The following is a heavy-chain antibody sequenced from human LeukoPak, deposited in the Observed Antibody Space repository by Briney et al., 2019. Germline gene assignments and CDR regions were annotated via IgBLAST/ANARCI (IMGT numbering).Heavy chain of an antibody. D-gene: IGHD2-21*02. V-gene: IGHV4-4*02. CDR2: IYHSGST. CDR3: ARASGVVTANFDY. J-gene: IGHJ4*01. Sequence: PSETLSLTCAVSGGSISSSNWWSWVRQPPGKGLEWIGEIYHSGSTNYNPSLKSRVTISVDKSKNQFSLKLSSVTAADTAVYYCARASGVVTANFDYWGHGTLVTVSS. CDR1: GGSISSSNW.